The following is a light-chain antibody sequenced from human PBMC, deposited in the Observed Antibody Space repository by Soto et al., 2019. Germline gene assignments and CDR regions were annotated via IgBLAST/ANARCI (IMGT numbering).Light chain of an antibody. Sequence: EIVLTHSPATLSLSPVERATLSFRASQIVSSYLAWYQQKPGQAPRLLIYDAPNRATGIPARFSGSGSGTDFTLTISSLEPEDFAVYYCQQSSNWPPINFGQGTRLEIK. V-gene: IGKV3-11*01. CDR1: QIVSSY. CDR2: DAP. J-gene: IGKJ5*01. CDR3: QQSSNWPPIN.